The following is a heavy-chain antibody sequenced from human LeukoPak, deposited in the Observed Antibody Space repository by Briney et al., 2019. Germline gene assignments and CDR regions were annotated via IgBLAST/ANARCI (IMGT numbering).Heavy chain of an antibody. J-gene: IGHJ4*02. CDR3: AIRGMISGWSFDF. Sequence: PSETLSLTCTVSGGSISNYHWTWIRQPAGKGLEWIGQIHTSGGTNYNPPLKSRVTMSIDTPENQVSLTIRSVTAADTAVYYCAIRGMISGWSFDFWGQGALVTVSS. D-gene: IGHD6-19*01. CDR1: GGSISNYH. V-gene: IGHV4-4*07. CDR2: IHTSGGT.